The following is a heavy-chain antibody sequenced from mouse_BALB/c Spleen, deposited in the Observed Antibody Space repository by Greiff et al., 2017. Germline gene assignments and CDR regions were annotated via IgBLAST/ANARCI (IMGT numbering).Heavy chain of an antibody. CDR3: ARKRYDGYLAY. V-gene: IGHV1-9*01. Sequence: QVQLQQSGAELMKPGASVKISCKATGYKFSSYWIEWVKQRPGHGLEWIGEILPGSGSTNHNDKFKGKATFTADTSSNTAYMQISSLPSEDSAVYYCARKRYDGYLAYWGQGTLVTVSA. D-gene: IGHD2-14*01. CDR2: ILPGSGST. J-gene: IGHJ3*01. CDR1: GYKFSSYW.